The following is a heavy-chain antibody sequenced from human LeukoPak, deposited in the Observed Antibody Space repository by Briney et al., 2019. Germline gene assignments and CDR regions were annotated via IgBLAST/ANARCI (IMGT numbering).Heavy chain of an antibody. D-gene: IGHD6-19*01. Sequence: GGSLRLSCAASGFTFSSYWMSWVRQAPGKGLEWVADIKQDGSEKYYVDSVKGRFTVSRDNAKNSLYLQMNSLRAEDTAVYYCARDSGIAVAGTDCWGQGTLVTVSS. CDR1: GFTFSSYW. V-gene: IGHV3-7*01. CDR3: ARDSGIAVAGTDC. J-gene: IGHJ4*02. CDR2: IKQDGSEK.